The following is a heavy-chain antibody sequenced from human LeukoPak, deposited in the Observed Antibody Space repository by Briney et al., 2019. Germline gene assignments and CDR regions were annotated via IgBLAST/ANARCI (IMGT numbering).Heavy chain of an antibody. V-gene: IGHV1-69*13. CDR2: IIPIFGTA. CDR3: ARASLGYCSSTSCYRGVFAAFDI. Sequence: SVKVSCKASEGTFSSYAISWVRQAPGQGLEWMGGIIPIFGTANYAQKFQGRVTITADESTSTAYMELSSLRSEDTAVYYCARASLGYCSSTSCYRGVFAAFDIWGQGTMVTVSS. J-gene: IGHJ3*02. CDR1: EGTFSSYA. D-gene: IGHD2-2*01.